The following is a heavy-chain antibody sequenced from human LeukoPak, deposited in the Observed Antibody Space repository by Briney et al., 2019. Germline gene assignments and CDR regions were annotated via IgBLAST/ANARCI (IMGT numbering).Heavy chain of an antibody. V-gene: IGHV1-2*02. CDR1: GYTFTGYY. Sequence: ASVKVSCKASGYTFTGYYMHWVRQAPGQGLEWMGWINPNSGGTNYAQKFQGRVTMTRDTSISTAYMELSSLRSEDTAVYYCAREEAYMVRGVSYYYGMDVWGQGTTVTVSS. J-gene: IGHJ6*02. CDR3: AREEAYMVRGVSYYYGMDV. CDR2: INPNSGGT. D-gene: IGHD3-10*01.